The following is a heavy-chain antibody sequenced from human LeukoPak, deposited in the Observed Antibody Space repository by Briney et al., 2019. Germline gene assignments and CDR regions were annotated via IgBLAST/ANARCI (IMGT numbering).Heavy chain of an antibody. CDR2: IGTAGDT. CDR1: GVIFSNYD. CDR3: ASSPAYSSSWYAIDT. V-gene: IGHV3-13*01. D-gene: IGHD6-13*01. J-gene: IGHJ5*02. Sequence: GGSLRLSCAASGVIFSNYDMHWVRQAAGKGLEWVSGIGTAGDTYYPGSVKGRFTISREDAKNSLYLHMNSLSAGDTAMYYCASSPAYSSSWYAIDTWGQGTLVTVSS.